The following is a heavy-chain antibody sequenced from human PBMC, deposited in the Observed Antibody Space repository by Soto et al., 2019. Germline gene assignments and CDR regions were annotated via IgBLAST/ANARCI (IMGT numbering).Heavy chain of an antibody. V-gene: IGHV1-3*01. J-gene: IGHJ4*02. D-gene: IGHD3-3*01. CDR3: ARATSLYYDFWSGYQFDY. Sequence: ASVKVSCKASGYTFTSYAMHWVRQAPGQRLEWMGWINAGNGNTKYSQKFQGRVTITRDTSASTAYMELSSLRSEDTAVYYCARATSLYYDFWSGYQFDYWGQGTLVTVSS. CDR1: GYTFTSYA. CDR2: INAGNGNT.